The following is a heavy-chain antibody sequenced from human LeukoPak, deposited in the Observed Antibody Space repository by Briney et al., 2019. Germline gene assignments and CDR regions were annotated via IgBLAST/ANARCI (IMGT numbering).Heavy chain of an antibody. J-gene: IGHJ2*01. V-gene: IGHV3-23*01. CDR3: AKMQGYFDL. Sequence: GGSLRLPCAASGFTFTSQGMAWVRQAPAKGLEWASAITGGGDNTYYADSVKGRFTISRNNSKNTLYLQMNSLSAEDTAVYYCAKMQGYFDLWGRGTLVTVSS. CDR1: GFTFTSQG. CDR2: ITGGGDNT.